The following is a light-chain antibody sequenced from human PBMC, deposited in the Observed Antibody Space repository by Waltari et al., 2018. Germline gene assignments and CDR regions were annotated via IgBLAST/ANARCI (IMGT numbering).Light chain of an antibody. Sequence: DIVLTQSPATLSLSPGDRASLSCRASQSVTNYLVWYQQKPGQPPSLLIYDTTNRATGIPAMFSGSCFGTYFTLTISSLEPDDFAVYYWQQRRDWPLTFGGGTKVEIK. CDR1: QSVTNY. J-gene: IGKJ4*01. V-gene: IGKV3-11*01. CDR3: QQRRDWPLT. CDR2: DTT.